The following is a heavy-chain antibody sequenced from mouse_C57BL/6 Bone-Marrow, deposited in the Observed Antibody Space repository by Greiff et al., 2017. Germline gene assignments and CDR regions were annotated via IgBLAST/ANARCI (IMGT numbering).Heavy chain of an antibody. J-gene: IGHJ1*03. CDR1: GFNIKDDY. Sequence: VQLQQSGAELVRPGASVKLSCTASGFNIKDDYMHWVKQRPEQGLEWIGWIDPENGDTEYASKFQGKATITADTSSNTAYLQLSSLTSEDTAVYYCTTDYYGSLWYFDGWGTGTTVTVSS. V-gene: IGHV14-4*01. CDR3: TTDYYGSLWYFDG. D-gene: IGHD1-1*01. CDR2: IDPENGDT.